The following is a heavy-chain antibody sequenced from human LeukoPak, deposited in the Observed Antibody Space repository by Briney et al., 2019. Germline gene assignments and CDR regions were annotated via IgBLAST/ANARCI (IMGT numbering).Heavy chain of an antibody. V-gene: IGHV3-21*01. J-gene: IGHJ5*02. CDR2: ITSSTYI. CDR3: ARVSGDYYHTVDT. D-gene: IGHD4-17*01. Sequence: PGGSLRLSCAASGFTFSSYAMNWVRQAPGKGLEWVSSITSSTYIYYADSVRGRFTISRDNAKNSLFLQMNGLRVEDTAIYYCARVSGDYYHTVDTWGQGTLVTVSS. CDR1: GFTFSSYA.